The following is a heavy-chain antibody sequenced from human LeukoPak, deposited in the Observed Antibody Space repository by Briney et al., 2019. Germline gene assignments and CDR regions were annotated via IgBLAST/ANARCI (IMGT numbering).Heavy chain of an antibody. CDR2: ISGSGGST. CDR3: AKAQLGDYYYMDV. J-gene: IGHJ6*03. CDR1: GFTFSSYA. V-gene: IGHV3-23*01. D-gene: IGHD3-16*01. Sequence: GGSLRLSCAASGFTFSSYAMSWVRQAPGKGLEWVSAISGSGGSTYYADSVEGRFTISRDNSKNTLYLQMNSLRAEDTAVYYCAKAQLGDYYYMDVWGKGTTVTVSS.